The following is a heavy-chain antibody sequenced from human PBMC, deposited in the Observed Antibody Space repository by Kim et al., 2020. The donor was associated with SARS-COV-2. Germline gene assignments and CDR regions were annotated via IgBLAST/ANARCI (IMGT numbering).Heavy chain of an antibody. V-gene: IGHV1-69*01. Sequence: QGRVTITADESTSTAYMELSSLRSEDTAVYYCARARYYYDSSALIFWFDPWGQGTLVTVSS. J-gene: IGHJ5*02. D-gene: IGHD3-22*01. CDR3: ARARYYYDSSALIFWFDP.